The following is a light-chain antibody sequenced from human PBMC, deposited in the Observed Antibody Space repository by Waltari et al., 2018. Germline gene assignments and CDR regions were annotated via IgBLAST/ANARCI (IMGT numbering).Light chain of an antibody. Sequence: QSVLTQPPSRSGTPGQRVTISCSGSRSNIGTSAVNWYQHVPGMAPKLLIYSNNQRHAGVPDRFSGSKSGTSASLAISGLQSEYEALYSCATWDVRLTGWVFGGGTKLTVL. J-gene: IGLJ3*02. V-gene: IGLV1-44*01. CDR1: RSNIGTSA. CDR2: SNN. CDR3: ATWDVRLTGWV.